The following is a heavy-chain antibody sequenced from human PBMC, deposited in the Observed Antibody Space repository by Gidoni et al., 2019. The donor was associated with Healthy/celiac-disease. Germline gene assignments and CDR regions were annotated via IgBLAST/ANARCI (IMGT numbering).Heavy chain of an antibody. V-gene: IGHV5-51*01. D-gene: IGHD4-4*01. CDR1: GYSFPSYW. J-gene: IGHJ5*02. CDR3: ARLQVTTVMRHWFDP. Sequence: EVQLVQSGAEVKKPGESLKISCQGSGYSFPSYWIGWVRQMPGKGLEWMGIIYPGDSDTRYSPSFQGQVTISADKSISTAYLQWSSLKASDTAMYYCARLQVTTVMRHWFDPWGQGTLVTVSS. CDR2: IYPGDSDT.